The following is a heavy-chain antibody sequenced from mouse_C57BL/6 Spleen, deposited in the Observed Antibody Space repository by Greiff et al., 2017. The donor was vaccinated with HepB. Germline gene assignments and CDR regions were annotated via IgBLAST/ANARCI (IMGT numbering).Heavy chain of an antibody. V-gene: IGHV3-6*01. CDR3: ARAPMVTTWYFDV. D-gene: IGHD2-2*01. Sequence: EESGPGLVKPSQSLSLTCSVTGYSITSGYYWNWIRQFPGNKLEWMGYISYDGSNNYNPSLKNRISITRDTSKNQFFLKLNSVTTEDTATYYCARAPMVTTWYFDVWGTGTTVTVSS. CDR2: ISYDGSN. J-gene: IGHJ1*03. CDR1: GYSITSGYY.